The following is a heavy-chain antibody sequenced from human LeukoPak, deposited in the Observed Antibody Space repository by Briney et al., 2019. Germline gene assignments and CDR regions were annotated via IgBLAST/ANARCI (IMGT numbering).Heavy chain of an antibody. CDR2: IYPGDSDT. CDR3: ARQRSTGVDY. J-gene: IGHJ4*02. V-gene: IGHV5-51*01. Sequence: GESLKISCKGSGYSFTSYWIGWVRQMPGKALEWMGIIYPGDSDTRYTPSFRGQVTISADKSISTAYLQWSSLKASDSAMYYCARQRSTGVDYWGQGTLVTVSS. D-gene: IGHD3-10*01. CDR1: GYSFTSYW.